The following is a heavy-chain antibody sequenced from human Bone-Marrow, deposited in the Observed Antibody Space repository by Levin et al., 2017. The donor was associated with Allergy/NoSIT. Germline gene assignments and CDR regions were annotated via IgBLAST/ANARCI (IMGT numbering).Heavy chain of an antibody. Sequence: SQTLSLTCSVSGGYISRGDYYWSWIRHPPGKGLEWLGYIFFTGSTSYNPSLRSRLSISVDTSNNRFSLNLNSLTAADTAVYYCARVTAGLIDPWFDPWGQGTLVIVSS. CDR3: ARVTAGLIDPWFDP. V-gene: IGHV4-30-4*01. CDR1: GGYISRGDYY. J-gene: IGHJ5*02. CDR2: IFFTGST.